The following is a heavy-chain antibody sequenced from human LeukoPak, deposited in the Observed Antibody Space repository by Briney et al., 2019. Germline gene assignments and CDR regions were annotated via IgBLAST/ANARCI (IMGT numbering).Heavy chain of an antibody. CDR2: IYYSGST. V-gene: IGHV4-39*07. Sequence: SETLSLTCTVSGGSISSSSYCWGWIRQPPGKGLEWIGSIYYSGSTYYNPSLKSRVTISVDTSKNQFSLKLSSVTAADTAVYYCARGVGEGGGWYGSYYYMDVWGKGTTVTISS. D-gene: IGHD6-19*01. CDR3: ARGVGEGGGWYGSYYYMDV. J-gene: IGHJ6*03. CDR1: GGSISSSSYC.